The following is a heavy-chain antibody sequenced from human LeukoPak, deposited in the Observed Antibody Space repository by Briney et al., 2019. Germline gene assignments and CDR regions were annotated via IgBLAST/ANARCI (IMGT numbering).Heavy chain of an antibody. CDR3: AKDVDVVAPNPLDY. CDR1: GFTFSSYA. V-gene: IGHV3-23*01. D-gene: IGHD5-12*01. Sequence: GGSLRLSCAASGFTFSSYALSWVRQAPGKGLEWVSAISRSGGTTYYADSVKGRFTISRDNSKNTLYLQMNSLSAEDTAVYYCAKDVDVVAPNPLDYWGQGTLVTVSS. J-gene: IGHJ4*02. CDR2: ISRSGGTT.